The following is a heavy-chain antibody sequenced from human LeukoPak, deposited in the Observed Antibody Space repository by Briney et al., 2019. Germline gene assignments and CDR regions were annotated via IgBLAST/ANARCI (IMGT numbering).Heavy chain of an antibody. D-gene: IGHD7-27*01. V-gene: IGHV4-39*07. CDR1: GGSISSYY. CDR3: ARMLLGYFDY. J-gene: IGHJ4*02. CDR2: IYYSGST. Sequence: SETLSLTCTVSGGSISSYYWGWIRQPPGKGLEWIGSIYYSGSTYYNPSLKSRVTISVDTSKNQFSLKLSSVTAADTAVYYCARMLLGYFDYWGQGTLVTVSS.